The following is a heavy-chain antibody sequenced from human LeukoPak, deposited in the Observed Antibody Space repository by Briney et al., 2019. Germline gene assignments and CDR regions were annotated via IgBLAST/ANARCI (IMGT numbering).Heavy chain of an antibody. CDR3: ATLPGVSLWFGEGMDV. J-gene: IGHJ6*02. D-gene: IGHD3-10*01. Sequence: SETLSLTCTVSGGSISSSSYYWGWIRQPPGKGLEWIGSIYYSGSTYYNPSLKSRVTISVDTSKNQFSLKLSSVTAADTAVYYCATLPGVSLWFGEGMDVWGQGTTVTVSS. CDR1: GGSISSSSYY. CDR2: IYYSGST. V-gene: IGHV4-39*01.